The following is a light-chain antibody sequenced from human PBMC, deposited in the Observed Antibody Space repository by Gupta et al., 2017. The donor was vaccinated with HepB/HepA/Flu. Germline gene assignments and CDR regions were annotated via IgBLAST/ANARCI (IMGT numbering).Light chain of an antibody. CDR2: GAS. CDR3: QRYNTSPTWT. Sequence: EIVLTQSPGSLSLSPGERATLSCRASQSVTSYLAWYQQQPGQAPRLLIYGASSRATGIPDRFSGSGSGTDFTLTISRLEPEDFAVYYCQRYNTSPTWTFGQGTKVEIK. J-gene: IGKJ1*01. CDR1: QSVTSY. V-gene: IGKV3-20*01.